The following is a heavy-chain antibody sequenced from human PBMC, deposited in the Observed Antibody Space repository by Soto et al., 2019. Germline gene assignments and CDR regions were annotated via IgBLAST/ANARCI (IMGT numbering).Heavy chain of an antibody. J-gene: IGHJ4*02. V-gene: IGHV2-26*01. CDR2: LLSDGEK. D-gene: IGHD1-1*01. CDR3: ASDNWGSGTFDF. CDR1: GVSLSSARVG. Sequence: QVTLKESGPVQVRPTEPLTLTCTVSGVSLSSARVGVSWIRQPPGKALEWLAHLLSDGEKSCVTSLKTRLPSSKATSKNQVVLVMTNVAPVDTATYVGASDNWGSGTFDFWGQGALVTVSS.